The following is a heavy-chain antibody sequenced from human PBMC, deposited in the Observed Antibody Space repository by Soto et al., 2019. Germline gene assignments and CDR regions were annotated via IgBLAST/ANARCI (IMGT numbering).Heavy chain of an antibody. J-gene: IGHJ4*02. Sequence: PSQTRSPTSPVSSASLSISSSYWGWPRQKPGKGLEGIRRIYYSQSTYYNPSLKSRVTISVYTSKNQFSLKLSSVTAADTAVYYCARHSALYYYDSSGYSSRPRYYFDYWGQGTLVTVSS. CDR1: SASLSISSSY. D-gene: IGHD3-22*01. CDR2: IYYSQST. CDR3: ARHSALYYYDSSGYSSRPRYYFDY. V-gene: IGHV4-39*01.